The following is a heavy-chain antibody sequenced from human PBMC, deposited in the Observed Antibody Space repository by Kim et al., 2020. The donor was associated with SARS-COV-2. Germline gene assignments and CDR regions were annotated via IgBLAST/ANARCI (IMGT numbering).Heavy chain of an antibody. CDR3: ANAPHGEGYYFDY. CDR2: ISGSGGST. D-gene: IGHD4-17*01. J-gene: IGHJ4*02. Sequence: GGSLRLSCAASGFTFSSYAMSWVRQAPGKGLEWVSAISGSGGSTYYADSVKGRFTISRDNSKNTLYLQMNSLRAEDTAVYYCANAPHGEGYYFDYWGQGTLVTVSS. V-gene: IGHV3-23*01. CDR1: GFTFSSYA.